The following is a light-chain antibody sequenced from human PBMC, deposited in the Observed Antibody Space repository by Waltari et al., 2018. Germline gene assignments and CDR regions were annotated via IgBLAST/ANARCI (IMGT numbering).Light chain of an antibody. CDR3: QQYKMWPQT. V-gene: IGKV3-15*01. CDR2: GTV. CDR1: DSVSGN. J-gene: IGKJ1*01. Sequence: EIVMTQSPATLSVSPGDRATLSCRASDSVSGNLAWYQQKPGQAHRLLIYGTVTRATGIPALFIGSGSGTEFTLTISILQSEDFAVYHCQQYKMWPQTVGQWTKVEIK.